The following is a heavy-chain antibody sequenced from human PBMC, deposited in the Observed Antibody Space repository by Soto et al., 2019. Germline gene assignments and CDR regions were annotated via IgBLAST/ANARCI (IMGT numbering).Heavy chain of an antibody. V-gene: IGHV3-33*01. J-gene: IGHJ4*02. CDR1: GFTFSRYG. CDR2: IWYDGSNI. Sequence: RLSCAASGFTFSRYGMHWVRQAPGRGLEWVAVIWYDGSNIYYADSVKGRFTISRDNSKDTLDLQMNSLRAEDTAVYYCARDREQWLVGYYFDYWGQGNLVTVSS. D-gene: IGHD6-19*01. CDR3: ARDREQWLVGYYFDY.